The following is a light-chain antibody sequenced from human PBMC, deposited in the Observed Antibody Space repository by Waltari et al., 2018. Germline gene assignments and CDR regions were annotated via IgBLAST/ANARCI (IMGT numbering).Light chain of an antibody. V-gene: IGKV2-40*01. CDR1: QSLLHSNGNTY. CDR2: GGS. CDR3: VQTIAFPYS. Sequence: DIVMTQTPLSLPITPGEPASLSCRSSQSLLHSNGNTYFHWYLQKPGQSPQLLIYGGSNRASGVPDRFTGSGSDTDFTLKISKVEAEDVGVYYCVQTIAFPYSFGQGTKVEIK. J-gene: IGKJ2*03.